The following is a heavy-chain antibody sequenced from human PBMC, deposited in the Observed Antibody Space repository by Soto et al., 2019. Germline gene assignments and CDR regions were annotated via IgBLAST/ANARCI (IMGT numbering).Heavy chain of an antibody. D-gene: IGHD2-15*01. Sequence: QVQLVQSGAEVKKPGASVKVSCKASGYTFTSLDINWVRQAPGQGREWMGWMSPNSGNTGYAQNFQGRVTMTRDTSITTAYMELGSLTSEDTAVYFCARGVAAGYDYWGQGTLVNVSS. CDR2: MSPNSGNT. CDR3: ARGVAAGYDY. J-gene: IGHJ4*02. V-gene: IGHV1-8*01. CDR1: GYTFTSLD.